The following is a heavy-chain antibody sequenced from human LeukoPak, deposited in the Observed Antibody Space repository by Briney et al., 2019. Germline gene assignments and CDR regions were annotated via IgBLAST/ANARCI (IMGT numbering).Heavy chain of an antibody. D-gene: IGHD3-3*01. CDR3: AREFWSGYYTSYYFDY. CDR1: GFTVSSNY. J-gene: IGHJ4*02. CDR2: IYSGGST. Sequence: GGTLRLSCAASGFTVSSNYMSWVRQAPGEGLEWVSVIYSGGSTYYADSVKGRFTISRDNAKNSLYLQMNSLRAEDTAVYYCAREFWSGYYTSYYFDYWGQGTLVTVSS. V-gene: IGHV3-66*01.